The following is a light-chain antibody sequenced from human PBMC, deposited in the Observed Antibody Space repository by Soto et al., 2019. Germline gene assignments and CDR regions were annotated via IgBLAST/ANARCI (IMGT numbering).Light chain of an antibody. V-gene: IGLV2-14*01. J-gene: IGLJ1*01. Sequence: QSALTQPASVSGPLGQSITISCTGTSSDIGGYNFVSWYRHHPGKAPKLMIYEVTNRPSGVSNRFSGSRSGNTASLTISGLQAEDEGDYYCSSFTSSSTDVFGTGTKVTVL. CDR3: SSFTSSSTDV. CDR2: EVT. CDR1: SSDIGGYNF.